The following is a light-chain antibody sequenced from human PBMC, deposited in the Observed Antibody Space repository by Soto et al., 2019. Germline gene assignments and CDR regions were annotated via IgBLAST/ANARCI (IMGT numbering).Light chain of an antibody. Sequence: EIVMTQSPATLSVSPGEIVTLFCRASQSVSQSVTTNLAWYQQKPGQAPRLLIFDASARAVDIPARFSGSGSGTEFTLTISSLQSEDFAVYYCQQYNNWPAITFGQGTRLEI. V-gene: IGKV3D-15*01. CDR3: QQYNNWPAIT. CDR1: QSVSQSVTTN. CDR2: DAS. J-gene: IGKJ5*01.